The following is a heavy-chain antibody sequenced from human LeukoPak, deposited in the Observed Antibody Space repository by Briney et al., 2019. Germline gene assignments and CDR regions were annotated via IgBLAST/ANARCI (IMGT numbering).Heavy chain of an antibody. CDR3: ARGFNDILTGYYYCDY. D-gene: IGHD3-9*01. Sequence: PSETLSLTCAVYGGSFSGYYWSWIRQPPGKGQEWIGEINHSGSTNYNPSLKSRVTISVDTSKNQFSLKLSSVTAADTAVYYCARGFNDILTGYYYCDYWGQGTLVTVSS. V-gene: IGHV4-34*01. CDR2: INHSGST. CDR1: GGSFSGYY. J-gene: IGHJ4*02.